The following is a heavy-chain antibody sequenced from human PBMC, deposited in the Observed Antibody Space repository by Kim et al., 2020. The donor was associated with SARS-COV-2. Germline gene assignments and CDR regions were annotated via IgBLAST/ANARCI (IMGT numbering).Heavy chain of an antibody. CDR1: GGSISSYY. Sequence: SETLSLTCTVSGGSISSYYWSWIRQPPGKGLEWIGYIYYSGSTNYNPSLKSRVTISVDTAKNQFSLNVSSVTAADTAVYYCARGGDSGYHFLDYWGQGTLVTVSS. J-gene: IGHJ4*02. V-gene: IGHV4-59*01. CDR3: ARGGDSGYHFLDY. CDR2: IYYSGST. D-gene: IGHD2-15*01.